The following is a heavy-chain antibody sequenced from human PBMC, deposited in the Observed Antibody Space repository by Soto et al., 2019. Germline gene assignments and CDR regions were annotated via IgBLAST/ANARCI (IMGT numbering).Heavy chain of an antibody. CDR1: GFTFSNYG. J-gene: IGHJ6*02. V-gene: IGHV3-33*01. D-gene: IGHD6-19*01. Sequence: AGGSLRLSCAASGFTFSNYGMHWVRQAPGKGLEWVAVIWYDGKNKYYVDSVKGRFTISRDNSKNTLYLQMNSLRAEDTAVYYCARDDIPGRAVSTYGMDVWGQGTTVTVSS. CDR3: ARDDIPGRAVSTYGMDV. CDR2: IWYDGKNK.